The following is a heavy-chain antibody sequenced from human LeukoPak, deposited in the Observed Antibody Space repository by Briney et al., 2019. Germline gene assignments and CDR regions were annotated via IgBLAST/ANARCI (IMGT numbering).Heavy chain of an antibody. CDR1: GYTLTELS. D-gene: IGHD3-10*01. J-gene: IGHJ5*02. Sequence: ASVKVSCKVSGYTLTELSMHWVRQAPGKGLEWMGGFDPEDGETIYAQKFQGRVTMTEDTSTDTAYMELSSLRSEDTAVYYCARGKRVWFGEFRINNWFDPWGQGTLVTVSS. CDR3: ARGKRVWFGEFRINNWFDP. V-gene: IGHV1-24*01. CDR2: FDPEDGET.